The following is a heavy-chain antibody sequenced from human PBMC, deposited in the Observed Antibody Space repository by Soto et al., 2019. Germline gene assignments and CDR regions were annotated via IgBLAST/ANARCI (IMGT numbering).Heavy chain of an antibody. CDR3: YSSSSVLGY. J-gene: IGHJ4*02. CDR1: GFTFDDYA. D-gene: IGHD6-6*01. V-gene: IGHV3-23*04. Sequence: EVQLVESGGGLVQPGRSLRLSCAASGFTFDDYAMHWVRQAPGKGLEWVSGISGSGGSTYYADSVKGRFTISRDNSKNTLYLQMNSLRAEDTAVYYCYSSSSVLGYWGQGTLVTVSS. CDR2: ISGSGGST.